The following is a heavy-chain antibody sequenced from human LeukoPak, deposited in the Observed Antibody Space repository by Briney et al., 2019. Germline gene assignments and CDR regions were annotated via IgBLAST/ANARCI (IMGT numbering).Heavy chain of an antibody. J-gene: IGHJ4*02. Sequence: ASVKVSCKASGYTFTGYYMHWVRQAPGQGLEWMGWINPNSGGTNYAQKFQGRVTMTRDTSISTAHMELSRLRSDDTAVYYCARVRRSAAGTTHDYWGQGTLVTVSS. D-gene: IGHD6-13*01. CDR1: GYTFTGYY. V-gene: IGHV1-2*02. CDR3: ARVRRSAAGTTHDY. CDR2: INPNSGGT.